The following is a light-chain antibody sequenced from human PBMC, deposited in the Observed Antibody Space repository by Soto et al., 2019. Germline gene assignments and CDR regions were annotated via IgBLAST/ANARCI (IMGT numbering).Light chain of an antibody. Sequence: QSVLTQPDSVSGSPGQSITISCTGTSSDVGDYYYVSWYQHHPGKPPKLVIYGVSNRPSGVSSRFSASKSGNTASLTISGLQADDEAEYYCSSYTSSSTLVFGGGTKVTVL. J-gene: IGLJ3*02. CDR1: SSDVGDYYY. CDR3: SSYTSSSTLV. CDR2: GVS. V-gene: IGLV2-14*01.